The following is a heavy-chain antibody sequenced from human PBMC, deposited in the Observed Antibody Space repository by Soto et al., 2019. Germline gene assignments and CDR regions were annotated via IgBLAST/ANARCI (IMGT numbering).Heavy chain of an antibody. CDR1: GGSISSSSYY. J-gene: IGHJ4*02. CDR2: IYYSGST. V-gene: IGHV4-39*01. D-gene: IGHD3-3*01. CDR3: ARHSRFEAYY. Sequence: QLQLQESGPGLVKPSETLSLTCTVSGGSISSSSYYWGWIRQPPGKGLEWIGSIYYSGSTYYNPSLKSRVTISVDTSKNQFSLKRSSVTAADTAVYYCARHSRFEAYYWGQGTLVTVSS.